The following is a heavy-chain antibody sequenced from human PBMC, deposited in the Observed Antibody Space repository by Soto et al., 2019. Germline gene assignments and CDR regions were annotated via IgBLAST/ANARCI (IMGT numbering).Heavy chain of an antibody. Sequence: GGSLRLSCAASGFTFSSYAMSWVRQAPGKGLEWVSYISSSSSTIYYADSVKGRFTISRDNAKNSLYLQMNSLRDEDTAVYYCARDPLDIVATIQSFDYWGQGTLVTVSS. V-gene: IGHV3-48*02. CDR1: GFTFSSYA. CDR3: ARDPLDIVATIQSFDY. CDR2: ISSSSSTI. J-gene: IGHJ4*02. D-gene: IGHD5-12*01.